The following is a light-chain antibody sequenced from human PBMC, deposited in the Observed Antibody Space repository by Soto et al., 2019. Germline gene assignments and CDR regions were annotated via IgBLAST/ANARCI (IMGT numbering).Light chain of an antibody. CDR1: SSDVGSYNL. V-gene: IGLV2-23*01. Sequence: QSVLTQPASVSGSPGQSINISCNGTSSDVGSYNLVSWYQQPPGEAPKLMIYEGSKRPSGVSNRFSGSKSGNTASLTISGLQAEDEADYYCCSYAGRDTMIFGGGTKVTVL. J-gene: IGLJ2*01. CDR2: EGS. CDR3: CSYAGRDTMI.